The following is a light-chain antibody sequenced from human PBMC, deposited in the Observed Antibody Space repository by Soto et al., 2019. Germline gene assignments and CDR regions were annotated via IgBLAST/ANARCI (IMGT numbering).Light chain of an antibody. CDR3: SSYASVNTIL. V-gene: IGLV2-23*01. CDR2: EDT. Sequence: QSALTQPASVSGSPGQSITFSCTGTSSDVGGYNRVSWYQQVPGRAPKLMIYEDTKRPSGISNRFSGSKSGNTASLTISGVQTGDEAVYYCSSYASVNTILFGGGTQLTVL. CDR1: SSDVGGYNR. J-gene: IGLJ2*01.